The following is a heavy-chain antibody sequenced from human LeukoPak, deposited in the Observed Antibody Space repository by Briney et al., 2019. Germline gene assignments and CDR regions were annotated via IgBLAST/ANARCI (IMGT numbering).Heavy chain of an antibody. CDR1: GESISSSNW. D-gene: IGHD3-10*01. Sequence: SETLSLTCAVSGESISSSNWWSWVRQPPGKGLEWIGEIYHSGTTKYNPSLKSRVTISLDKSNNQFSLKLSSVTAADTAVYYCAKDATLKVRGVMYPLWGQGTLVTVSS. CDR3: AKDATLKVRGVMYPL. CDR2: IYHSGTT. J-gene: IGHJ4*02. V-gene: IGHV4-4*02.